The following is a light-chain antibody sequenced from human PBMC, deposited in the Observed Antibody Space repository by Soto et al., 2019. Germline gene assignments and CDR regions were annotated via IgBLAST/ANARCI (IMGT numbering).Light chain of an antibody. V-gene: IGKV3-11*01. CDR3: QQRSDWPST. Sequence: EIVLTQSPATLSLSPGERATLSCRASQSVSSYLAWYQQKPGQAPRLLIYDASNRATGIPARFSGSWSGTDFTLTISSLEPDDFAVYYCQQRSDWPSTFGGGTKVQIK. CDR1: QSVSSY. CDR2: DAS. J-gene: IGKJ4*01.